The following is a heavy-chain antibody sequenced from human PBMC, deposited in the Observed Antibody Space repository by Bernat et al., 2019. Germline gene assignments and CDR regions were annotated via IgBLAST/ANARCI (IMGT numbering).Heavy chain of an antibody. CDR1: GFSFSNAW. Sequence: EVRLVESGGGLVKPGGSLRLSCAASGFSFSNAWMSWVRQAPGKGLEWVGRIKTKTDGGTTDYAAPVKGRFTISRDNAKNSLYLQMNSLRAEDTAVYYCARAGTVLRFLEWLSTNWFDPWGQGTLVTVSS. J-gene: IGHJ5*02. D-gene: IGHD3-3*01. CDR3: ARAGTVLRFLEWLSTNWFDP. V-gene: IGHV3-15*01. CDR2: IKTKTDGGTT.